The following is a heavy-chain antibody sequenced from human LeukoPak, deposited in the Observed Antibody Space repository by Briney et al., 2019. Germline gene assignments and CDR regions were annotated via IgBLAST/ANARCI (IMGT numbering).Heavy chain of an antibody. CDR3: AKITMVRAALSYFDL. Sequence: SETLSLTCAVYGGSFSGYYWSWIRQPPGKGLEWIGEINHSGSTNYNPSLKSRVTISVDTSKNQFSLKLSSVTAADTAVYYCAKITMVRAALSYFDLWGRGTLVTVSS. V-gene: IGHV4-34*01. CDR2: INHSGST. J-gene: IGHJ2*01. CDR1: GGSFSGYY. D-gene: IGHD3-10*01.